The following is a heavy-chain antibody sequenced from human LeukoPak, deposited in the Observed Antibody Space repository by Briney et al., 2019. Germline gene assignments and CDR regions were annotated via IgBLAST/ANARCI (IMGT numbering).Heavy chain of an antibody. Sequence: GGSLRLSCAASGFTFSSYGMHWVRQAPGKGLEWGAVISYDGSNKYYADSVKGRFTISRDNSKNTLYLQMNSLRAEDTAVYYCAKDLNLYYYDSSGFVDYWGQGTLVTVSS. D-gene: IGHD3-22*01. CDR3: AKDLNLYYYDSSGFVDY. CDR2: ISYDGSNK. V-gene: IGHV3-30*18. J-gene: IGHJ4*02. CDR1: GFTFSSYG.